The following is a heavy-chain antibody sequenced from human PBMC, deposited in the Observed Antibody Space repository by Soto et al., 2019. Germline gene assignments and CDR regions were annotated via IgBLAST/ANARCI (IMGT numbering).Heavy chain of an antibody. D-gene: IGHD7-27*01. J-gene: IGHJ4*02. CDR2: IHNTGRA. Sequence: QVQLQESGPGLVKPSQTLSLTCTVSGDSISSGDYYWSWLRQTPGRGLEWIGFIHNTGRAYYNPSLQSRLTISVDTSKNQFSLSLSSLAAADTAMYYCARAWAGATYRADYWGQGTLVTVSS. CDR1: GDSISSGDYY. V-gene: IGHV4-30-4*01. CDR3: ARAWAGATYRADY.